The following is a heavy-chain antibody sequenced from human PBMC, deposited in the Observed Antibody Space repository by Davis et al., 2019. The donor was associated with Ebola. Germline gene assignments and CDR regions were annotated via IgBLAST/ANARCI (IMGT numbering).Heavy chain of an antibody. CDR3: ATHGAQRDDYGDPRRSWYVGL. CDR1: GGSISSGGYS. CDR2: IHYLGNT. J-gene: IGHJ2*01. Sequence: MPSETLSLTCAVSGGSISSGGYSWSWIRQPPGKGLEWIENIHYLGNTNYNPSLKSRVTMSVDTSKNHFSLKLSSVTAADTAVYYCATHGAQRDDYGDPRRSWYVGLWGRGTLVTVSS. V-gene: IGHV4-30-2*03. D-gene: IGHD4-17*01.